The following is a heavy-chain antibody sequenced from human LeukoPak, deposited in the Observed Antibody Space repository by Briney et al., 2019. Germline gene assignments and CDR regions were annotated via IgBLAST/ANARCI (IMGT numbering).Heavy chain of an antibody. CDR1: GFNFSSYG. CDR3: AKPTYSSSWYTTPSYFDY. CDR2: IRYDGSNK. Sequence: GGSLRLSCAASGFNFSSYGMHWVRQAPGKGLEWVAFIRYDGSNKYYADSVKGRFTISRDNSKNTLYLQMNSLRAEDTAVYYCAKPTYSSSWYTTPSYFDYWGQGTLVTVSS. J-gene: IGHJ4*02. D-gene: IGHD6-13*01. V-gene: IGHV3-30*02.